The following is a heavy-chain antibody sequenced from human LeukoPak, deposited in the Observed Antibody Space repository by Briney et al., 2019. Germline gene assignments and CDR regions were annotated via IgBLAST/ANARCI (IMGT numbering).Heavy chain of an antibody. J-gene: IGHJ4*02. D-gene: IGHD3-9*01. CDR1: GFTFSSYA. CDR2: ISGSGGST. CDR3: AKGGGRYFDWLCWNY. V-gene: IGHV3-23*01. Sequence: PGGSLTLSCAASGFTFSSYAMSWVRQAPGKGLEWVSSISGSGGSTYYADSVKGRFTISRDNSKNTLYLQINSLRAEDTAVYYCAKGGGRYFDWLCWNYWGQGTLVTVSS.